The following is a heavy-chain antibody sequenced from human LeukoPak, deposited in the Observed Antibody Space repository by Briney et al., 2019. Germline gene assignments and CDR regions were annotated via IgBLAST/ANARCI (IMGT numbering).Heavy chain of an antibody. V-gene: IGHV1-8*01. CDR3: ARQYDSSGYDNWFDP. D-gene: IGHD3-22*01. CDR2: MNRNSGNT. CDR1: GYIFTSYD. J-gene: IGHJ5*02. Sequence: ASVKVSCKASGYIFTSYDINWVRQATGQGLEWMGWMNRNSGNTGYAQKFQGRVTITRNNSISTAYMELSSLRSEDTAVYYCARQYDSSGYDNWFDPWGQGTLVTVSS.